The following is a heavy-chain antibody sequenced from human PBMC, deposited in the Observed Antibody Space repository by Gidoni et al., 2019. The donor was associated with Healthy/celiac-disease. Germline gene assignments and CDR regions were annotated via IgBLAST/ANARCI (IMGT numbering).Heavy chain of an antibody. J-gene: IGHJ5*02. CDR3: AKDAEGAYCSGGSCYSGWFDP. CDR2: ISYDGSNK. D-gene: IGHD2-15*01. V-gene: IGHV3-30*18. CDR1: TFSSYG. Sequence: TFSSYGMHWVRQAPGKGLEWVAVISYDGSNKYYADSVKGRFTISRDNSKNTLYLQMNSLRAEDTAVYYCAKDAEGAYCSGGSCYSGWFDPWGQGTLVTVSS.